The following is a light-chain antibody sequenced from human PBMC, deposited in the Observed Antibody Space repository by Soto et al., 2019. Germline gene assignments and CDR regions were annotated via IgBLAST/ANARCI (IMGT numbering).Light chain of an antibody. Sequence: QSALTQPASVSGSPGQSITISCTGTSSDVGGYNYVSWYQQHPGKAPKFMIYDVSNQPSGVSNRFSGSKSGNTASLTISGLQAEDEADYYCSSYTTSNTRQIVFGTGTKVTVL. CDR3: SSYTTSNTRQIV. J-gene: IGLJ1*01. CDR1: SSDVGGYNY. V-gene: IGLV2-14*01. CDR2: DVS.